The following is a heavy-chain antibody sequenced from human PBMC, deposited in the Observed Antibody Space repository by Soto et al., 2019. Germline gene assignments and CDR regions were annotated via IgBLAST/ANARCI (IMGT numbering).Heavy chain of an antibody. CDR1: GFTFSSYS. CDR2: ISSSSSTI. D-gene: IGHD6-13*01. Sequence: EVQLVESGGGLVQPGGSLRLSCAASGFTFSSYSMNWVRQAPGKGLEWVSYISSSSSTIYYADSVKGRFTISRDNAKNSLXLQMNSLRAEDTAVYYCARHPERIAEIGWFDPWGQGTLVTVSS. J-gene: IGHJ5*02. CDR3: ARHPERIAEIGWFDP. V-gene: IGHV3-48*01.